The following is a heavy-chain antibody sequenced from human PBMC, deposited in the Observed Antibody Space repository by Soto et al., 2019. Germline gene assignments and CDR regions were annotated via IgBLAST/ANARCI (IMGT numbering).Heavy chain of an antibody. CDR2: INSDGSST. J-gene: IGHJ6*02. Sequence: EVQLVESGGGLVQPGGSLRLSCAASGFTFSSYWMHWVRQAPGKGLVWVSRINSDGSSTSYADSVKGRFTISRDNAKNPLYLQMNRLRGEDTAVYLCARDELVDWGMDVWGQGTTVTVSS. CDR1: GFTFSSYW. D-gene: IGHD2-21*01. CDR3: ARDELVDWGMDV. V-gene: IGHV3-74*01.